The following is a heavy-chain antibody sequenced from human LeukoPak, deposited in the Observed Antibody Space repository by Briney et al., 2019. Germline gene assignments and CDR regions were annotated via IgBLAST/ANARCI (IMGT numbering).Heavy chain of an antibody. J-gene: IGHJ4*02. Sequence: GSLRLSCAASGFTFSSYWMSWVRQAPGKGLEWVGEIHYTGATSYNPSLKSRATISTDTSKNQFSLRLSSVTAADTAVYYCARGNILTGYCFDFWGQGALVTVSS. CDR3: ARGNILTGYCFDF. CDR1: GFTFSSYW. V-gene: IGHV4-34*01. D-gene: IGHD3-9*01. CDR2: IHYTGAT.